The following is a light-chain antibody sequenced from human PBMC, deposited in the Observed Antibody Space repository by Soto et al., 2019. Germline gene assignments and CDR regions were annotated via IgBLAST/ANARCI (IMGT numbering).Light chain of an antibody. CDR2: EVL. CDR3: CSHSASIHWV. J-gene: IGLJ3*02. Sequence: QSALTQPASVSGSPGQSITISCTGTSSDVGGYNFVSWYQQHPGNAPKLTIHEVLNRPSGVSSRFSGSKSGNTASLTISGLQAEDDAVYYCCSHSASIHWVFGGGTKLTVL. V-gene: IGLV2-14*03. CDR1: SSDVGGYNF.